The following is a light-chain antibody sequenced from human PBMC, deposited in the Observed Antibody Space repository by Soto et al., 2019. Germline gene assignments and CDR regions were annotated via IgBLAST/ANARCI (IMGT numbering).Light chain of an antibody. CDR3: QSYDSSLRDSV. Sequence: QSVLTQPPSVSGAPGQRVIISCSGSSSNTGAGYDVHWYQQLPGTAPKLLIYGNSNRPSGVPDRFSGSKSGTSASLAITGLQAEDEADYYCQSYDSSLRDSVFGGGTKLTVL. CDR1: SSNTGAGYD. J-gene: IGLJ2*01. V-gene: IGLV1-40*01. CDR2: GNS.